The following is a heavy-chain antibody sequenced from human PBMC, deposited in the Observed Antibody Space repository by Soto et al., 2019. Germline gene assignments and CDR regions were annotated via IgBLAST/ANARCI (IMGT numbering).Heavy chain of an antibody. CDR3: AREGITIFGVVIPSQQPYGMDV. D-gene: IGHD3-3*01. Sequence: ASVKVSCKASGYTFTGYYMHWVRQAPGQGLEWMGWINPNSGGTNYAQKFQGRVTMTRDTSISTAYMGLSRLRSDDTAVYYCAREGITIFGVVIPSQQPYGMDVWGQGTTVTVSS. V-gene: IGHV1-2*02. J-gene: IGHJ6*02. CDR1: GYTFTGYY. CDR2: INPNSGGT.